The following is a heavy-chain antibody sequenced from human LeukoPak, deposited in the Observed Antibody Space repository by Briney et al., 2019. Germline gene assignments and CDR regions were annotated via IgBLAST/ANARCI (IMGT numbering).Heavy chain of an antibody. J-gene: IGHJ4*02. V-gene: IGHV7-4-1*02. CDR1: GCTFTNYT. CDR3: ARGYDTTGYFSY. D-gene: IGHD3-22*01. Sequence: SSVKVSCKASGCTFTNYTLNWVRQARGRGLEWMGWIDTNTGNPTYAQGFIGRFVFSLDTSVTTAYLQISSLKAEDTAVYYCARGYDTTGYFSYWGQGTLVAVSS. CDR2: IDTNTGNP.